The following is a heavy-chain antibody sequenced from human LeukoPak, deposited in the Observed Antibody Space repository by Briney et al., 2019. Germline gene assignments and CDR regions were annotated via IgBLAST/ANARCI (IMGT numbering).Heavy chain of an antibody. CDR3: ARGRYCSADICSGGDAFDI. Sequence: SETLSLTCTVSGGSINNYYWSWIRQPAGKGREWIGRIYTRGSTNYNPSLKSRVTMSVDTSKNQFSLKLSSVTAADTAVYYCARGRYCSADICSGGDAFDIWGQGTMASVSS. D-gene: IGHD2-15*01. CDR2: IYTRGST. CDR1: GGSINNYY. V-gene: IGHV4-4*07. J-gene: IGHJ3*02.